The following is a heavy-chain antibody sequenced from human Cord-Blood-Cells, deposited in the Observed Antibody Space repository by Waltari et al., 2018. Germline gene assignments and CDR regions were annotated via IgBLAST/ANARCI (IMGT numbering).Heavy chain of an antibody. CDR2: INHSGST. CDR1: GGSSSGSY. Sequence: QVQLQQWGAGPLKPSETLSLTCAVYGGSSSGSYWSWLRQPPGKGLEWIGEINHSGSTNYNPSLKSRVTISVDTSKNQFYLKLGSVTAADTAVYYCARDLHYDILTGYYNYYYYMDVWGKGTTVTVSS. J-gene: IGHJ6*03. V-gene: IGHV4-34*01. D-gene: IGHD3-9*01. CDR3: ARDLHYDILTGYYNYYYYMDV.